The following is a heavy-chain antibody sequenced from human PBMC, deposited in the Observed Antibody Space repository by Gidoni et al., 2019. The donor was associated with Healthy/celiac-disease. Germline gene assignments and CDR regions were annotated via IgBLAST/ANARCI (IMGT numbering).Heavy chain of an antibody. J-gene: IGHJ5*02. CDR3: ASLSYYGSGSYP. CDR2: ISSSSSYT. D-gene: IGHD3-10*01. Sequence: QVQLVESGGGLVKPGGSLRLSCAASGFTFSDYYMSWIRQAPGKGLEWVSYISSSSSYTNYADSVKGRFTISRDNAKNSLYLQMNSLRAEDTAVYYCASLSYYGSGSYPWGQGTLVTVSS. V-gene: IGHV3-11*06. CDR1: GFTFSDYY.